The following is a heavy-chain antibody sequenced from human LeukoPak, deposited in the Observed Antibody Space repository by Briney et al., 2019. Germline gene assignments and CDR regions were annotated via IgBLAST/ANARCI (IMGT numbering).Heavy chain of an antibody. CDR1: GYTFTSYG. CDR3: ARDYSVGDEAWWFNP. V-gene: IGHV1-18*01. D-gene: IGHD1-26*01. J-gene: IGHJ5*02. CDR2: ISAYNGNT. Sequence: ASVKVSCKASGYTFTSYGISWVRQAPGQGLEWMGWISAYNGNTNYAQKLQGRVTLTRDMSTSTAYLELSSLRSEDPAVQYCARDYSVGDEAWWFNPWGQGTLVNVPS.